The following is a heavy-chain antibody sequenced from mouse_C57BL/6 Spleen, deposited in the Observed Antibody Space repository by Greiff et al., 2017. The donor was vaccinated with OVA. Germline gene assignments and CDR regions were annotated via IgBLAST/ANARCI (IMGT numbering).Heavy chain of an antibody. Sequence: QVQLQQSGAELVRPGASVKLSCTASGFNIKDDYMHWVKQTPVHGLEWIGAIDPETGGTAYNQKFKGKAILTADKSSSTAYMELRSLTSEDSAVYYCTRHITTVVEGYFDVWGTGTTVTVSS. CDR1: GFNIKDDY. CDR3: TRHITTVVEGYFDV. D-gene: IGHD1-1*01. CDR2: IDPETGGT. J-gene: IGHJ1*03. V-gene: IGHV1-15*01.